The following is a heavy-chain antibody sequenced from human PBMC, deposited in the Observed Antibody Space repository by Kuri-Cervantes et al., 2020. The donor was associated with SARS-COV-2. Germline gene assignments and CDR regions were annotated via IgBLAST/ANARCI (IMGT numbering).Heavy chain of an antibody. J-gene: IGHJ4*02. Sequence: SETLSLTCAVSGGSISSGGYSWSWVRQPPGKGLEWIGYIYHSGSTNYNPSLKSRVTISLDTSKNQFSLKLSSVTAADTAVYYCATGSYYVAYDYWGQGTLVTVSS. CDR3: ATGSYYVAYDY. CDR1: GGSISSGGYS. V-gene: IGHV4-30-2*02. CDR2: IYHSGST. D-gene: IGHD1-26*01.